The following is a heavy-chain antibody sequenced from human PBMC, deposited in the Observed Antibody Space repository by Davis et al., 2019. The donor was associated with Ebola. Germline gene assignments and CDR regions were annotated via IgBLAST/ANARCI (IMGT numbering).Heavy chain of an antibody. D-gene: IGHD3-10*01. CDR3: AAYGSGIATRGVPCDWFDP. CDR2: FDPEDGET. J-gene: IGHJ5*02. Sequence: ASVKVSCKVSGYTLTELSMHWVRQAPGKGLEWMGGFDPEDGETIYAQKFQGRVTMTEDTSTDTAYMELSSLRSEDTAVYYCAAYGSGIATRGVPCDWFDPWGQGTLVTVSS. V-gene: IGHV1-24*01. CDR1: GYTLTELS.